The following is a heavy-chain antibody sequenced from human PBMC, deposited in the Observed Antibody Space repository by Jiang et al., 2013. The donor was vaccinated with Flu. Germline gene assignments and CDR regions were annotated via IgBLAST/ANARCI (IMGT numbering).Heavy chain of an antibody. CDR2: IDWDDDE. V-gene: IGHV2-70*11. J-gene: IGHJ5*01. CDR1: GFSLSTSGMC. D-gene: IGHD1-26*01. Sequence: TLTCTFSGFSLSTSGMCVSWIRQPPGKALEWLARIDWDDDEYYSASLRTRLTISKDTSKNQVVLRMTNMDPVDTATYFCARIRRGSYYEKWFDSWGQGTLVTVSS. CDR3: ARIRRGSYYEKWFDS.